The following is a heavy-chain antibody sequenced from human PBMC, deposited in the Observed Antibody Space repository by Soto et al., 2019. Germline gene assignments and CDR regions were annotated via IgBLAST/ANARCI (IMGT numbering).Heavy chain of an antibody. J-gene: IGHJ6*01. D-gene: IGHD2-2*01. Sequence: SETLSLTCTVSGGSISSYYWSWIRQPPGKGLEWIGYIYYSGSTNYNPSLKSRVTISVDTSKNQFSLKLSSVTAADTAVYYCARGGKVVLVPAAPPRPYGMDVWGQGTTVTVSS. CDR3: ARGGKVVLVPAAPPRPYGMDV. CDR1: GGSISSYY. V-gene: IGHV4-59*08. CDR2: IYYSGST.